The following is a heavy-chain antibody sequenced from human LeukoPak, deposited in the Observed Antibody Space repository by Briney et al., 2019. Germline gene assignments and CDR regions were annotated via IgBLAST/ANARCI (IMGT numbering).Heavy chain of an antibody. CDR2: ISSSSSTI. Sequence: GGSLRLSCAASGFTFSSYSMNWVRQAPGKGLEWVSYISSSSSTIYYADSVKGRFTTSRDNAKNSLYLQMNSLRAEDTAVYYCARDRQQLVPEYFQHWGQGTLVTVSS. J-gene: IGHJ1*01. D-gene: IGHD6-13*01. CDR1: GFTFSSYS. CDR3: ARDRQQLVPEYFQH. V-gene: IGHV3-48*01.